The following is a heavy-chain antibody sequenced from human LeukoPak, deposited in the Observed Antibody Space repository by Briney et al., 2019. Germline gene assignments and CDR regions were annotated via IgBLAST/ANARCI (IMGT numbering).Heavy chain of an antibody. CDR3: ARGSTMVRGVHDY. CDR1: GGSISSYY. V-gene: IGHV4-59*01. CDR2: IYYSGST. J-gene: IGHJ4*02. Sequence: SETLSLTCTVSGGSISSYYGSWIRQPPGKGLEWIGYIYYSGSTNYNPSLKSRVTISVDTSKNQFSLKLSSVTAADTAVYYCARGSTMVRGVHDYWGQGTLVTVSS. D-gene: IGHD3-10*01.